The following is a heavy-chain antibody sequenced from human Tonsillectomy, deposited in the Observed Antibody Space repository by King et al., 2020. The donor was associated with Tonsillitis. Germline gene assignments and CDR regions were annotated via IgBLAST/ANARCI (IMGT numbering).Heavy chain of an antibody. J-gene: IGHJ4*02. CDR1: GDSISTYY. CDR3: ARGIYCSSPFDY. CDR2: IYYTGSA. D-gene: IGHD6-6*01. Sequence: QLQESGPGLVKPSETLSLTCTVSGDSISTYYWSWIRQPPGGGLEWIGHIYYTGSANYNPSLKSRVAISVDTSKNQFSLKLSSVTAADTAVYYCARGIYCSSPFDYWGQGTLVAVSS. V-gene: IGHV4-59*01.